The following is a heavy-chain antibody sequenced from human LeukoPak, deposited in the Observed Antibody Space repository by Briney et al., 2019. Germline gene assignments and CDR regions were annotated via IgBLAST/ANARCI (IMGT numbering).Heavy chain of an antibody. CDR2: INRSGST. D-gene: IGHD3-10*01. V-gene: IGHV4-34*01. Sequence: SETPSLTRAVYGGSFSGYYWSWIRQPPGKGLEWIGEINRSGSTNYNPSLKSRVTISVDTSKNQFSLKLSSVTAADTAVYYCARGGLWFGELFGDYYYGMDVWGQGTTVTVSS. J-gene: IGHJ6*02. CDR1: GGSFSGYY. CDR3: ARGGLWFGELFGDYYYGMDV.